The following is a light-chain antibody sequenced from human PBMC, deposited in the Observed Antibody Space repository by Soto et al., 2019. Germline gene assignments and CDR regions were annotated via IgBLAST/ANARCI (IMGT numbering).Light chain of an antibody. Sequence: IQMTQSPSSVSTSVEDTITIACRQSHGISSYFAWYQQKPGKAPQLLIYDASSLESGVPSRFSGSGSGTEFTLTISSLQPDEFATYYCQQYNSYSPGAFGQGTKVDI. J-gene: IGKJ1*01. CDR2: DAS. V-gene: IGKV1-5*01. CDR3: QQYNSYSPGA. CDR1: HGISSY.